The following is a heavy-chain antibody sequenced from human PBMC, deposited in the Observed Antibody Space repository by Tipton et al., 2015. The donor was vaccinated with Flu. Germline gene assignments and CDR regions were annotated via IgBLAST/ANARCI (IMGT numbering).Heavy chain of an antibody. V-gene: IGHV5-51*01. CDR2: IYPGGSES. CDR3: ARLQWNYVDNYYGMDV. D-gene: IGHD1-7*01. J-gene: IGHJ6*02. CDR1: GYTFNNFW. Sequence: GAEVKKPGESLKISCKASGYTFNNFWIAWVRQMPGKGLEWVGMIYPGGSESRYSPSFEGHVTISADKSISAANLQWSSLKASDTATYYCARLQWNYVDNYYGMDVWGRGTTVNVS.